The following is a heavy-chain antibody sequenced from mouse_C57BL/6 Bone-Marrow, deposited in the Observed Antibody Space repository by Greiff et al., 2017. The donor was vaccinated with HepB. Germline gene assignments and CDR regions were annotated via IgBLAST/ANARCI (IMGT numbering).Heavy chain of an antibody. CDR3: VRDGTMDYAMDY. CDR1: GFTFNTYA. D-gene: IGHD4-1*01. Sequence: EVQRVESGGGLVQPKGSLKLSCAASGFTFNTYAMHWVRQAPGKGLEWVARIRSKSSNYATYYADSVKDRFTISRDDSQSMLYLQMNKLKTEDTAMYYCVRDGTMDYAMDYWCQGTSVTVSS. CDR2: IRSKSSNYAT. J-gene: IGHJ4*01. V-gene: IGHV10-3*01.